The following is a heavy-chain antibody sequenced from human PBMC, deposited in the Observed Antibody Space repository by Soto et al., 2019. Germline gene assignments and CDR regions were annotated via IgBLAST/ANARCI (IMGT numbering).Heavy chain of an antibody. V-gene: IGHV3-66*01. CDR3: AREYSSSWYDY. CDR2: IYSGGST. J-gene: IGHJ4*02. CDR1: GFTVSSNY. Sequence: EVQLVESGGGLVQPGGSLRLSCAASGFTVSSNYMSWVRQAPGKGLEWVSVIYSGGSTYYADSVKGRFTISRDNSKNTQELQMNSLRAEDTAVYYCAREYSSSWYDYWGQGTLVNVSS. D-gene: IGHD6-13*01.